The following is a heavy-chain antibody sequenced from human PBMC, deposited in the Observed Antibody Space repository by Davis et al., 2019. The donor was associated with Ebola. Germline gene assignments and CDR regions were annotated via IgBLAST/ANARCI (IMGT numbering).Heavy chain of an antibody. J-gene: IGHJ6*02. CDR3: VKDFGFGMDV. CDR1: GFTFSSYW. V-gene: IGHV3-74*01. Sequence: HTGGSLRLSCEGSGFTFSSYWMYWVRQAPGKGLVWVSHINHDGSKTTYADSVKGRFTISRDNAKNTLYLQMNSLRVEDTGVYYCVKDFGFGMDVWGQGTTVTVSS. CDR2: INHDGSKT. D-gene: IGHD3-3*01.